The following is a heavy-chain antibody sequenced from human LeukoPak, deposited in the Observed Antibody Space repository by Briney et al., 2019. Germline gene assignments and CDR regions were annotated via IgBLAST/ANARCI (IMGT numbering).Heavy chain of an antibody. V-gene: IGHV1-8*03. CDR2: MNPNSGNT. Sequence: ASVKVSCKASGGTFSSYAINWVRQATGQGLEWMGWMNPNSGNTGYAQKFQGRVTITRNTSISTAYMELSSLRSEDTAVYYCARALWRSGGDDYWGQGTLVTVSS. CDR3: ARALWRSGGDDY. D-gene: IGHD3-16*01. CDR1: GGTFSSYA. J-gene: IGHJ4*02.